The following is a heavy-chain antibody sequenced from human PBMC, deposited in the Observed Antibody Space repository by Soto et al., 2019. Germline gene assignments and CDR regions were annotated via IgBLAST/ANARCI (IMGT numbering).Heavy chain of an antibody. J-gene: IGHJ4*02. D-gene: IGHD3-9*01. Sequence: SETLSLTCTVSGGSISSYYWSWIRQPPGKGLEWIGYIYYSGSTNYNPSLKSRVTISVDTSKNQFSLKLSSVTAADTAVYYCARHPSHFDWLYFDDWGQGTRVTVAS. CDR2: IYYSGST. V-gene: IGHV4-59*08. CDR3: ARHPSHFDWLYFDD. CDR1: GGSISSYY.